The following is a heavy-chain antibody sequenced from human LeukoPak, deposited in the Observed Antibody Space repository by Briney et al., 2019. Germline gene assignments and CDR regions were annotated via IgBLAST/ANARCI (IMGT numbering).Heavy chain of an antibody. CDR1: GGSISSGDYY. Sequence: SETLSLTCTVSGGSISSGDYYWSWIRQPPGKGLEWIGYIYYSGSTYYNPSLKSRVTISVDTSKNQFSLKLSSVTAADTAVYYCARKGFPSYFDYWGQGTLVTVSS. V-gene: IGHV4-30-4*08. D-gene: IGHD3-3*01. CDR3: ARKGFPSYFDY. J-gene: IGHJ4*02. CDR2: IYYSGST.